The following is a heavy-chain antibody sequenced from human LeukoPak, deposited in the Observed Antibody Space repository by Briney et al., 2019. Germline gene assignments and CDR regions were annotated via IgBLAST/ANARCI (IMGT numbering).Heavy chain of an antibody. Sequence: SETLSLTCTVSGGSISSYYWSWIRQPPGKGLEWIGYIYYSGSTNYNPSLKSRVTISVDTSKNQFSLKLSSVTAADTAVYYCARDCSGGSCYGDDAFDIWGQGTMVTVS. CDR2: IYYSGST. D-gene: IGHD2-15*01. CDR1: GGSISSYY. V-gene: IGHV4-59*01. J-gene: IGHJ3*02. CDR3: ARDCSGGSCYGDDAFDI.